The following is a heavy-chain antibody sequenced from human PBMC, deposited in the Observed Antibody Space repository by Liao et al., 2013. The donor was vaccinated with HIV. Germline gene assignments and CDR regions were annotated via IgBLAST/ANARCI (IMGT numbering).Heavy chain of an antibody. J-gene: IGHJ5*02. CDR1: GGSFSDYY. V-gene: IGHV4-34*02. D-gene: IGHD2-15*01. Sequence: QVQLQQWGAGLLKPSETLSLTCAVYGGSFSDYYWSWIRQPPGKGLEWIGEINHSGSTNYNPSLKSRVTISVDTSKNQFSLKLSSVTAADTAVYYCARGADIVVVVAAARENNWFDPWGQGTLVTVSS. CDR2: INHSGST. CDR3: ARGADIVVVVAAARENNWFDP.